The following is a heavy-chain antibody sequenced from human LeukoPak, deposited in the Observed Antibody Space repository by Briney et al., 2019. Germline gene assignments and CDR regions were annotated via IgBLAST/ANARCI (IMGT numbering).Heavy chain of an antibody. D-gene: IGHD6-19*01. CDR1: GFSFSGYY. CDR3: ASGAVADHFDH. Sequence: SETLSLTCAVDGFSFSGYYWSWLRQPPGKGLEWGGDINHSGYTNYNLSLKSRDSISVDPYKKHLSLKLSSVAAADTAVYYCASGAVADHFDHWGQGTLVSVP. CDR2: INHSGYT. J-gene: IGHJ4*02. V-gene: IGHV4-34*01.